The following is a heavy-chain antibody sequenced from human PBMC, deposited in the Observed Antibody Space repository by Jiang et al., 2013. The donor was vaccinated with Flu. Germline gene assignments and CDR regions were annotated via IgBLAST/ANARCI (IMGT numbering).Heavy chain of an antibody. J-gene: IGHJ6*02. CDR3: ARHIAAAGTTYYYYGMDV. V-gene: IGHV1-8*01. CDR2: MSPNSGNT. D-gene: IGHD6-13*01. CDR1: GYTFTSYD. Sequence: SGAEVKKPGASVKVSCKASGYTFTSYDINWVRQATGQGLEWMGWMSPNSGNTGYAQKFQGRVTMTRNTSISTAYMELSSLRSEDTAVYYCARHIAAAGTTYYYYGMDVWGQGTTVTVSS.